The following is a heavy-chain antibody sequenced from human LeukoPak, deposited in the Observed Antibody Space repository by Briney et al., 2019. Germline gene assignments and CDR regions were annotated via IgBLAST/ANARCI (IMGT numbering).Heavy chain of an antibody. V-gene: IGHV4-34*12. CDR3: ARHTLVTAISTYNWFDP. CDR1: GGSFSGYY. J-gene: IGHJ5*02. Sequence: SETLSLTCAVYGGSFSGYYWSWIRQPPGKGLEWIGSMFYSGNTFYSPSLKSRVTISADASKNQFSLHLTSVTAADTAVYYCARHTLVTAISTYNWFDPWGQGILVTVSS. CDR2: MFYSGNT. D-gene: IGHD2-21*02.